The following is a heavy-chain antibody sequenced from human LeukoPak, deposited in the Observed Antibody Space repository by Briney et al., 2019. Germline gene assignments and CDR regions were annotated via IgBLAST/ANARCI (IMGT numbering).Heavy chain of an antibody. J-gene: IGHJ4*02. CDR3: ATHLWTFDY. D-gene: IGHD5-18*01. CDR1: GFTFSSYA. CDR2: ISGSGGST. V-gene: IGHV3-23*01. Sequence: GGSLRLSCAASGFTFSSYAMSWVRQAPGKGLEWVSAISGSGGSTYYADSVKGRFTISRDNSKNTLNLQMSSLRAEDTAVYYWATHLWTFDYWGRGTLVTVSS.